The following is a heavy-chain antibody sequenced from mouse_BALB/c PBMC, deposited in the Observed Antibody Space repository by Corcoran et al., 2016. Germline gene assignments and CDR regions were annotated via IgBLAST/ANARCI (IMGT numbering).Heavy chain of an antibody. CDR3: AREPYAMDY. CDR2: INTYTGEP. J-gene: IGHJ4*01. V-gene: IGHV9-1*02. D-gene: IGHD6-1*01. Sequence: QIKLVQSGPELKKPGETVKISCKASGYTFTNYGMNWVKQAPGKGLKWRGWINTYTGEPTYADDFKGRFAFSLETSASTAYLQINNLKNEDMATYFCAREPYAMDYWGQGTSVTVSS. CDR1: GYTFTNYG.